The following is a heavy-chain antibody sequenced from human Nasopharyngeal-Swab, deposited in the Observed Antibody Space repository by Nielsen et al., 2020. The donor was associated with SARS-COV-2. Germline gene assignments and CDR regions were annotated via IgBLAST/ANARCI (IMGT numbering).Heavy chain of an antibody. V-gene: IGHV2-70*01. CDR1: GFSVSTSGMC. Sequence: SGPTLVKPTQTLTLTCTFSGFSVSTSGMCVSWIRQPPGKALEWLALIDWDDDKYYSTSLKTRLTISKDTSKNQVVLTMTNMDPVDTATYYCARMAAMDNYYSGMDVWGQGTTVTVSS. D-gene: IGHD5-18*01. J-gene: IGHJ6*02. CDR3: ARMAAMDNYYSGMDV. CDR2: IDWDDDK.